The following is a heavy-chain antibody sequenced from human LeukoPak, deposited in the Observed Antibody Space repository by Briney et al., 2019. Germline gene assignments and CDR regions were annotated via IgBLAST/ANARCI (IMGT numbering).Heavy chain of an antibody. CDR2: TSAYNGDT. CDR3: AVRNTSSWSPFDF. J-gene: IGHJ4*02. V-gene: IGHV1-18*01. D-gene: IGHD6-13*01. Sequence: GASVKVSCKASGYTFTNYGISWVRQAPGQGLEWMGRTSAYNGDTNYAQKLQGRVTMTTDTSTSTAYMELRSLRSDDTAIYYCAVRNTSSWSPFDFWGQGTLVTVSS. CDR1: GYTFTNYG.